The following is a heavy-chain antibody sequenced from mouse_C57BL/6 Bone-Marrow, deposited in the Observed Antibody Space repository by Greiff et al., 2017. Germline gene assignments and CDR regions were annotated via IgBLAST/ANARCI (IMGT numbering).Heavy chain of an antibody. CDR3: ARPYYSNYWYFDV. Sequence: QVQLQQPGAELVKPGASVKMSCKASGYTFTSYWITWVKQRPGQGLGWIGDIYPGSGSTNYNEKFKSKATLPVDTSSSTAYMQLSSLTSEDSAGYYCARPYYSNYWYFDVWGTGTTVTVSS. V-gene: IGHV1-55*01. J-gene: IGHJ1*03. CDR2: IYPGSGST. D-gene: IGHD2-5*01. CDR1: GYTFTSYW.